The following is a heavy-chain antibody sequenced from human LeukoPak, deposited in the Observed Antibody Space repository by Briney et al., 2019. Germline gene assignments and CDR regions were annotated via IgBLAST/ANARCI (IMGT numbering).Heavy chain of an antibody. D-gene: IGHD1-26*01. J-gene: IGHJ4*02. Sequence: GGSLRLSCAASGFTFSSYAMSWVRQAPGKGLEWDSAISGSGGSTYYADSVKGRFTISRDNSKNTLYLQMNSLRAEDTAVYYCAKDRSASIVGAPDFDYWGQGTLVTVSS. CDR3: AKDRSASIVGAPDFDY. CDR2: ISGSGGST. V-gene: IGHV3-23*01. CDR1: GFTFSSYA.